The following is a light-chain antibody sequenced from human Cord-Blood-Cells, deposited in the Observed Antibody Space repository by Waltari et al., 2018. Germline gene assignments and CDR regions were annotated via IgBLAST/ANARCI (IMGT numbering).Light chain of an antibody. CDR1: SSDVGGYNY. V-gene: IGLV2-14*01. CDR3: SSYTSSSRV. Sequence: QSALTQPASVSGSPGQSITISCTGTSSDVGGYNYVSWYQQHPGKAPKLMIYDVSKRPSGVSNRFSGSKSGTTASLTISGLQAEDEADYYCSSYTSSSRVFGGGPKLTVL. J-gene: IGLJ3*02. CDR2: DVS.